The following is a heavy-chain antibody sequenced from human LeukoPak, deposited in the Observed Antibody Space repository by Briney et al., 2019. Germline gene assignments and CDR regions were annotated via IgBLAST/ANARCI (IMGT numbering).Heavy chain of an antibody. Sequence: SETLSLTCAVYGGSFSGYYWSWIRQPPGNGLEWIGEINHSGSTNYNPSLKSRVTISVDTSKNQFSLKLSSVTAADTAVYYCARGYRPPSYYYGKKVGVHYYYYMDVWGKGTTVTVSS. CDR3: ARGYRPPSYYYGKKVGVHYYYYMDV. CDR2: INHSGST. CDR1: GGSFSGYY. J-gene: IGHJ6*03. V-gene: IGHV4-34*01. D-gene: IGHD3-10*01.